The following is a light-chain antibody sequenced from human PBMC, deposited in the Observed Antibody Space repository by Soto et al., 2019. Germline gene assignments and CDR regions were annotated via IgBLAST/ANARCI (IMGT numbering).Light chain of an antibody. V-gene: IGLV1-51*01. CDR1: SSTIGNNY. J-gene: IGLJ2*01. CDR3: GTWDSNLDNGVV. CDR2: DNY. Sequence: QSVLTQPPSVSAAPGQRVTIFCSGSSSTIGNNYVSWYQQLPGTAPILPIYDNYYRPSGIPDRFSGSKSGTSATLVITGVQTGDEADYYCGTWDSNLDNGVVFGGGTKVTVL.